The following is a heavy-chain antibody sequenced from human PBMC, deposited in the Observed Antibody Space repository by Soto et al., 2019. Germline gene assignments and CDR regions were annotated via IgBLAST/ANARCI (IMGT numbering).Heavy chain of an antibody. CDR1: GFTFSSYG. J-gene: IGHJ6*02. CDR3: AKGGYSGYAYYYYGMDV. V-gene: IGHV3-30*18. D-gene: IGHD5-12*01. CDR2: ISYDGSNK. Sequence: PGGSLRLSCAASGFTFSSYGMHWVRQAPGKGLEWVAVISYDGSNKYYADSVKGRFTISRDNSKNTLYLQMNSLRAEDTAVYYCAKGGYSGYAYYYYGMDVWGQGTTLTVSS.